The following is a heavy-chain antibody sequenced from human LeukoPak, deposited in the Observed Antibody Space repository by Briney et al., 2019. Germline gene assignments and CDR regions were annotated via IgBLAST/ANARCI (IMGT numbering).Heavy chain of an antibody. CDR3: ARHGDTAMVLDY. V-gene: IGHV5-51*01. Sequence: GESLKISCKGSGYNFTSYWIAWVRQMPGKGLECMGIIYPGDSDTRYSPSFQGQVTISADKSISTAYLQWSSLKDSDTAMYYCARHGDTAMVLDYWGQGTLVTVSS. CDR1: GYNFTSYW. J-gene: IGHJ4*02. CDR2: IYPGDSDT. D-gene: IGHD5-18*01.